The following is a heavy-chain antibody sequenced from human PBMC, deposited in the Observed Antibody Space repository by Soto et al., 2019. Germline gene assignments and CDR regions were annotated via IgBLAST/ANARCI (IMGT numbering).Heavy chain of an antibody. CDR2: ISAYNGNT. J-gene: IGHJ6*02. CDR3: ARDTMIVVVKTDYYYGMDV. CDR1: GYTFTSYG. V-gene: IGHV1-18*01. D-gene: IGHD3-22*01. Sequence: ASVKVSCKASGYTFTSYGISWVRQAPGQGLEWMGWISAYNGNTNYAQKLQGRVTMTTDTSTSTAYMELRSLRSDDTAVYYCARDTMIVVVKTDYYYGMDVWGQGTTVTVSS.